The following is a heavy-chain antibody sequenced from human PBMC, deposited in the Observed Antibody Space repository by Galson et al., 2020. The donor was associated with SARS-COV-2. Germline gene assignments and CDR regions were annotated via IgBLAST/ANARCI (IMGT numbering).Heavy chain of an antibody. J-gene: IGHJ6*02. CDR3: ARSRIAAAGLYYYYYGMDV. CDR1: GFSLSTSGMC. V-gene: IGHV2-70*11. D-gene: IGHD6-13*01. Sequence: ESGPTLVKPTQTLTLTCTFSGFSLSTSGMCVSWIRQPPGKALEWLARIDWDVDKYYSTSLKTRPTISKDTSKNQVILTMTNMDPVDTATYYCARSRIAAAGLYYYYYGMDVWGQGTTVTVSS. CDR2: IDWDVDK.